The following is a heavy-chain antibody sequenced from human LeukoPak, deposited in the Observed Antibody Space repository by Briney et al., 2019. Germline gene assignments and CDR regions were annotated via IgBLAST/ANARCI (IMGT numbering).Heavy chain of an antibody. V-gene: IGHV4-4*07. CDR3: ARDPPLVPAAMSYGMDV. CDR1: GGSISSYY. D-gene: IGHD2-2*01. CDR2: IYTSGST. J-gene: IGHJ6*02. Sequence: SETLSLTCTVSGGSISSYYWSWIRQPAGKGLEWIGRIYTSGSTNYNPSLKSRVTMSVDTSKNQFSLKLSSVTAADTAVYYCARDPPLVPAAMSYGMDVWGQGTTVTVSS.